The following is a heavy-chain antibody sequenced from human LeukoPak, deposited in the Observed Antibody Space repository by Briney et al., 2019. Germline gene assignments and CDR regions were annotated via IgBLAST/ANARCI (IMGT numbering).Heavy chain of an antibody. J-gene: IGHJ6*02. CDR3: ARDYQGSYYYYGMDV. Sequence: PWGSLRLSCAASGFTFSSYSMNWVRQAPGKGLEWVSSISSSSSYIYYADSVKGRFTISRDNAKNSLYLQMNSLRAEDTAVYYCARDYQGSYYYYGMDVWGQGTTVTVSS. CDR2: ISSSSSYI. D-gene: IGHD3-10*01. V-gene: IGHV3-21*01. CDR1: GFTFSSYS.